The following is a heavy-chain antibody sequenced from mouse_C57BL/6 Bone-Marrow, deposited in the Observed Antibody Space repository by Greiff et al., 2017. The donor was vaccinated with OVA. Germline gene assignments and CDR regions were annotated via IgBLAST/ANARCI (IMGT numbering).Heavy chain of an antibody. J-gene: IGHJ2*01. Sequence: QVQLQQSGAELVRPGTSVKVSCKASGYAFTNYLIEWVKQRPGQGLEWIGVINPGSGGTNYNEKFKGKATLTADKSSSTAYMQLSSLTSEDSAVYFCAREGDYEGYFDYWGQGTTLTVSS. V-gene: IGHV1-54*01. CDR3: AREGDYEGYFDY. CDR2: INPGSGGT. D-gene: IGHD2-4*01. CDR1: GYAFTNYL.